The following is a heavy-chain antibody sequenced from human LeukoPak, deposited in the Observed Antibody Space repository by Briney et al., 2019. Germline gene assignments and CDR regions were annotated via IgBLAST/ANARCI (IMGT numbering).Heavy chain of an antibody. D-gene: IGHD6-6*01. CDR1: GGSISSYY. V-gene: IGHV4-59*01. Sequence: SETLSLTCTVSGGSISSYYWSWIRQPPGKGLEWIGYIYYSGSTNCNPSLKSRVTISVDTSKNQFSLKLSSVTAADTAVYYCARDRDSSSSGRNWFDPWGQGTLVTVSS. CDR3: ARDRDSSSSGRNWFDP. J-gene: IGHJ5*02. CDR2: IYYSGST.